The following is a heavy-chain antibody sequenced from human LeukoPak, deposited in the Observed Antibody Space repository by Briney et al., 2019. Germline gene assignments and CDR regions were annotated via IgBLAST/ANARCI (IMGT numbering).Heavy chain of an antibody. CDR3: ARGPHYDSWSGYYLYGMDV. D-gene: IGHD3-3*01. V-gene: IGHV4-31*03. CDR1: GGSISSGGYY. CDR2: IYYSGST. J-gene: IGHJ6*02. Sequence: PSQTLSLTCTVSGGSISSGGYYWSWIRQHPGKGLEWIGYIYYSGSTYYNPSLKSRVTISVDTSKNQFSLKLSSVTAADTGVYYCARGPHYDSWSGYYLYGMDVWGQGTTVTVSS.